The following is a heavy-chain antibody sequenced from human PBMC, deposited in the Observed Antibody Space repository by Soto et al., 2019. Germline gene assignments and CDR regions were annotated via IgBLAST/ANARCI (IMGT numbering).Heavy chain of an antibody. CDR1: GGTFSSYA. J-gene: IGHJ6*02. CDR3: ARDRDSSSPYYYYGMDV. CDR2: IIPIFGTA. V-gene: IGHV1-69*01. D-gene: IGHD6-13*01. Sequence: QVQLVQSGAEVKKPGSSVKVSCKASGGTFSSYAMSWVRQAPGQGLEWMGGIIPIFGTANYAQKFQGRVTITADESTSTAYMELSSLRSEDTAVYYCARDRDSSSPYYYYGMDVWGQGTTVTVSS.